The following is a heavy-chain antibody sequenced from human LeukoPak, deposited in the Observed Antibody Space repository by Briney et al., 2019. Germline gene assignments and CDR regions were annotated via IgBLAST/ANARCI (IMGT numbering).Heavy chain of an antibody. CDR1: GDSISSGDYS. CDR2: IFHSGSS. CDR3: ARELWFVNAPGSWFDP. D-gene: IGHD3-10*01. V-gene: IGHV4-30-2*01. Sequence: NPSETLSLTCAVSGDSISSGDYSWSWLRQPSGKGLEWIGYIFHSGSSYYNPSLKSRVTISVDKSKNQFSLRLTSVTAADTAVYYCARELWFVNAPGSWFDPWGQGTLVTVSS. J-gene: IGHJ5*02.